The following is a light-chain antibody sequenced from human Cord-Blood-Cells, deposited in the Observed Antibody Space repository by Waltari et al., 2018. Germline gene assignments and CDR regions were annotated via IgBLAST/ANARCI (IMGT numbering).Light chain of an antibody. Sequence: EVVLTPSPGAMSLSPGERATRSCSASQSVSSSYLAWYQQKPGQAPRLLIYGASSRATGTPDSFRGRGSGTDFTLTISRLEPEDFAVYYCRKYGSSLDTFGQGTKLEIK. J-gene: IGKJ2*01. V-gene: IGKV3-20*01. CDR1: QSVSSSY. CDR3: RKYGSSLDT. CDR2: GAS.